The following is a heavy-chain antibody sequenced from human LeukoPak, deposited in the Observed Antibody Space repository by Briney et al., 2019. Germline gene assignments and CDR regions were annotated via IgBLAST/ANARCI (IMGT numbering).Heavy chain of an antibody. D-gene: IGHD3-10*01. CDR1: GFTFSSYS. Sequence: PGGSLRLSCAASGFTFSSYSMNWVRQAPGKGLEWVSSISSSSSYIYYADSVKGRFTISRDNVKNSLYLQMNSLRAEDTAVYYCARDSYYGSGSYSFDYWGQGTLVTVSS. V-gene: IGHV3-21*01. CDR3: ARDSYYGSGSYSFDY. CDR2: ISSSSSYI. J-gene: IGHJ4*02.